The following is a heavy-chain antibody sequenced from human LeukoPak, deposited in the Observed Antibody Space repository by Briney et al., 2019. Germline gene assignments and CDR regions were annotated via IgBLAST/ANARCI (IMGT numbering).Heavy chain of an antibody. V-gene: IGHV4-59*01. CDR1: GGSISTYY. Sequence: PSETLSLTCTISGGSISTYYWSWIRQPPGKGLEWIGYIHYTGSTNYNPSLKSRVTISVDTSKNQFSLNLNSLTAADTAVYYCARGGLLTGIVPRDAFEIWGQGTVVTVSS. J-gene: IGHJ3*02. D-gene: IGHD2-21*02. CDR3: ARGGLLTGIVPRDAFEI. CDR2: IHYTGST.